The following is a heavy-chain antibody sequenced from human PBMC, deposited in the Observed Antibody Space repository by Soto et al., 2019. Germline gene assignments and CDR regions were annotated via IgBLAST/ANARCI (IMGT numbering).Heavy chain of an antibody. CDR3: ARDYGDYAFDAFDI. CDR2: IYYSGST. V-gene: IGHV4-59*01. D-gene: IGHD4-17*01. CDR1: GGSISSYY. J-gene: IGHJ3*02. Sequence: QVQLQESGPGLVKPSETLSLTCTVSGGSISSYYWSWIRQPPGKGLEWIGYIYYSGSTNYNPSLKSRVTISVDTSKNQFSLKLSSVTAADTAVSYCARDYGDYAFDAFDIWGQGTMVTVSS.